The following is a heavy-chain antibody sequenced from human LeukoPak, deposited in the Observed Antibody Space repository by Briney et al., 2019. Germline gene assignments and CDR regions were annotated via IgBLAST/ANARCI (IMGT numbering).Heavy chain of an antibody. J-gene: IGHJ4*02. CDR2: INPNSGGT. D-gene: IGHD3-22*01. Sequence: ASVKVSCKASGYTFTGYYMHWVRQAPGQGLEWMGWINPNSGGTNYAQKFQGRVTMTRDTSISTAYMELSRLRSDDTAVYYCARVAGLSITMISGDYYFDYWGQGTLVTVSS. V-gene: IGHV1-2*02. CDR1: GYTFTGYY. CDR3: ARVAGLSITMISGDYYFDY.